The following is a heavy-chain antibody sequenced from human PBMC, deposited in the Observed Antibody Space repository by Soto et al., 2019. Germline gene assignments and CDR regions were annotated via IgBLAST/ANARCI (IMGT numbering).Heavy chain of an antibody. V-gene: IGHV4-59*01. D-gene: IGHD3-22*01. Sequence: PSETLSLTCTVSGGSISSYCWSWIRQPPGKGLEWIGYIYYSGSTNYNPSLKSRVTISVDTSKNQFSLKLSSVTAADTAVYYCAREEWRNYYDSSGYFFDYWGQGTLVTVSS. CDR2: IYYSGST. CDR1: GGSISSYC. CDR3: AREEWRNYYDSSGYFFDY. J-gene: IGHJ4*02.